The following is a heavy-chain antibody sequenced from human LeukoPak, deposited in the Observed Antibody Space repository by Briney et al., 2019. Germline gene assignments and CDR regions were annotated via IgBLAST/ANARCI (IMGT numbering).Heavy chain of an antibody. D-gene: IGHD2-21*02. Sequence: GGSLRLSCAASGFTFSYYEMNWVRQAPGKGLEWISYITTSGSTTFYADSVEGRFTISRDNAKNSLYLQMNSLRDEDTAVYYCAKAVVTAFDYWGQGTLVTASS. V-gene: IGHV3-48*03. J-gene: IGHJ4*02. CDR3: AKAVVTAFDY. CDR2: ITTSGSTT. CDR1: GFTFSYYE.